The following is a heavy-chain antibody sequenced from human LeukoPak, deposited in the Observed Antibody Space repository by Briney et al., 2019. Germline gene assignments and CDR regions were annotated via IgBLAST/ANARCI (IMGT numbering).Heavy chain of an antibody. CDR2: INSDSGFT. J-gene: IGHJ5*01. CDR3: ARNFDMKGLDS. Sequence: GASVKVSCKASGYTFTGYYMNWVRQAPGQGLEWMGWINSDSGFTKYAQKFQGRVTMTRDTSITTVYMDLTRLTSDDTAVHYCARNFDMKGLDSWGQGTLVTVSS. D-gene: IGHD3-9*01. CDR1: GYTFTGYY. V-gene: IGHV1-2*02.